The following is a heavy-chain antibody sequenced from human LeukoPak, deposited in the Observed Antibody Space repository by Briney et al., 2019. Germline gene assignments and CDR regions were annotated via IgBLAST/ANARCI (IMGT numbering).Heavy chain of an antibody. V-gene: IGHV1-46*01. CDR3: ARAMIVAAGAFDI. CDR1: GYTFTSYY. J-gene: IGHJ3*02. CDR2: INPSGGST. Sequence: ASVKVSCKASGYTFTSYYIHWVRQAPGQGLEWMGIINPSGGSTSYAQKFQGRVTMTRDTSTSTVYMELSSLRSEDTAVYYCARAMIVAAGAFDIWGQGTMVTVSS. D-gene: IGHD3-22*01.